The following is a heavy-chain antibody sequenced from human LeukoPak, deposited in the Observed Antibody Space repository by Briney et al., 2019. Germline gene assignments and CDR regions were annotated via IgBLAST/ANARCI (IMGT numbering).Heavy chain of an antibody. CDR3: AREGYDSSGYYYIYYFDY. V-gene: IGHV6-1*01. CDR2: TYYRSKCYN. D-gene: IGHD3-22*01. J-gene: IGHJ4*02. Sequence: QTLSLTCAISGDSVSSNNAAWNCIRQAPSRGLDSLGRTYYRSKCYNDYAVSVKSRININPDTSKNQFSLQLNSVTHEDTAVYYCAREGYDSSGYYYIYYFDYWGQGTLVTVSS. CDR1: GDSVSSNNAA.